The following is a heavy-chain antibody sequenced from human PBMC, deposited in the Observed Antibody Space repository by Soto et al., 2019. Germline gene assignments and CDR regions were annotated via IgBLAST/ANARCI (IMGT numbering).Heavy chain of an antibody. D-gene: IGHD6-13*01. V-gene: IGHV3-11*01. Sequence: GGSLRLSCVTSGFTFSDYYMSWIRQAPGKGLEWVSYISSSGSTIYYADSVKGRFTISRDNAKNSLYLQMNSLRAEDTAVYYCARESEYSSSWYNWFDPWGQGTLVTVSS. CDR3: ARESEYSSSWYNWFDP. J-gene: IGHJ5*02. CDR1: GFTFSDYY. CDR2: ISSSGSTI.